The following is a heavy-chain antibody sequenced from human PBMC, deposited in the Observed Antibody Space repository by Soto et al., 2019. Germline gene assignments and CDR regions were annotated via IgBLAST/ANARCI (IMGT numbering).Heavy chain of an antibody. CDR1: GVSISRGTYY. V-gene: IGHV4-30-4*08. CDR3: ATSQKGYNWNYFDH. J-gene: IGHJ4*02. D-gene: IGHD1-20*01. Sequence: SETLSLTCTVSGVSISRGTYYWTWIRQHPGKGLEWIGYIYYTGSTDSNPSLKSRVSISVDTSKNQFSLKVSGVSAADTAVYYCATSQKGYNWNYFDHWGQGALVTVSS. CDR2: IYYTGST.